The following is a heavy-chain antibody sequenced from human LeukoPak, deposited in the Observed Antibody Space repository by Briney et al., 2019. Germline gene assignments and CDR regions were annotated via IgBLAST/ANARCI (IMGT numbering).Heavy chain of an antibody. D-gene: IGHD5-24*01. J-gene: IGHJ4*02. CDR3: AREGRWLQRYYFDY. CDR1: GGTFSSYA. CDR2: IIPIFGTA. V-gene: IGHV1-69*13. Sequence: SVKVSCKASGGTFSSYAISWVRQAPGQGREWMGGIIPIFGTANYAQKFQGRVTITADESTSTAYMVLSSLRSEDTAVYYCAREGRWLQRYYFDYWGQGTLVTVSS.